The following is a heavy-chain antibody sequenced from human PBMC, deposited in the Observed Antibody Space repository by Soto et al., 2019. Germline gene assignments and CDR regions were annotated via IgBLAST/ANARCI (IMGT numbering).Heavy chain of an antibody. CDR3: AKDRAIAARVGLDY. J-gene: IGHJ4*02. CDR2: ISYDGSNK. CDR1: GFTFSSYG. V-gene: IGHV3-30*18. D-gene: IGHD6-6*01. Sequence: QVQLVESGGGVVQPGRSLRLSCAASGFTFSSYGMHWVRQAPGKGLEWVAVISYDGSNKYYADSVKGRFTISRDNSKNTLYLQMNSLRAEDTAVYYCAKDRAIAARVGLDYWGQGTLVTVSS.